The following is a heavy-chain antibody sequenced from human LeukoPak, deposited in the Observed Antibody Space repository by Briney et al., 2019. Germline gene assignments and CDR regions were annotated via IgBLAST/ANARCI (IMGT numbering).Heavy chain of an antibody. V-gene: IGHV3-21*01. D-gene: IGHD4-17*01. CDR3: ARDFNGDYVY. CDR2: ISSSSSYI. CDR1: GLAFSSYS. Sequence: GGSLRLSCAASGLAFSSYSMNWVRQAPGKGLEWVSSISSSSSYIYYADSVKGRFTISRDNAKNSLYLQMNSLRAEDTAVYYCARDFNGDYVYWGQGTLVTVSS. J-gene: IGHJ4*02.